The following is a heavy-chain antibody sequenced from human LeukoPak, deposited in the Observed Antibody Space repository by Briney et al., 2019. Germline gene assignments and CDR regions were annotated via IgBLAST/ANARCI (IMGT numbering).Heavy chain of an antibody. Sequence: SETLSLTCTVSGGSISSYYWSWIRQPPGKGLEWIGSIYYDGSTYYNPSLKSRVTISVDTPKNQFSLRLRSVTAADTAVYYCWRGRPRWLSRDYWGQGTLVTVSS. CDR3: WRGRPRWLSRDY. V-gene: IGHV4-39*02. D-gene: IGHD1-1*01. CDR1: GGSISSYY. J-gene: IGHJ4*02. CDR2: IYYDGST.